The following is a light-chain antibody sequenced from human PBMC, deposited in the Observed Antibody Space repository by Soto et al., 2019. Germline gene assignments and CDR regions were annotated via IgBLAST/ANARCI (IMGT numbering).Light chain of an antibody. CDR1: SSDVGSYNR. CDR3: SSYASSSTDV. CDR2: EVS. V-gene: IGLV2-18*02. Sequence: QSALTQPPSVSGSPGPSVAISCTGTSSDVGSYNRVSWYQQPPGTAPKLLIYEVSDRPSGVPDRFSGSKSGNTASLTISGLQAEDEADYYCSSYASSSTDVFGTGTKLTVL. J-gene: IGLJ1*01.